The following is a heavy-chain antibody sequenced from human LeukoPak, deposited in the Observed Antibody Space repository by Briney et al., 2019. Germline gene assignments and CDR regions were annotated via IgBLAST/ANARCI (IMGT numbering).Heavy chain of an antibody. J-gene: IGHJ4*02. Sequence: SETLSLTCTVSGVSISSYYWSWIRQPPGKGLEWIGYIYYSGSTNYDPSLKSRVTISVDTSKNQFSLKLSSVTAADTAVYYCARSLWFGELLTAYSIDYWGQGTLVTVSS. CDR1: GVSISSYY. CDR3: ARSLWFGELLTAYSIDY. V-gene: IGHV4-59*01. D-gene: IGHD3-10*01. CDR2: IYYSGST.